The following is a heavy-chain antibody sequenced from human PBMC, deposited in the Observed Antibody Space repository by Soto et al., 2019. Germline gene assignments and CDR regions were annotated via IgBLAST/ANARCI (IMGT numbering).Heavy chain of an antibody. CDR3: ARVIPGAEAWFDP. Sequence: QGQLVQSGAEVKKPGASVKVSCTASGYTFTNFGVTWVRQAPGQGLGWMGWISAYTDDPNYAKKFQGRVTMTIATSTSTAYLDLRSLTSADTAVYSGARVIPGAEAWFDPWGQGTLVTVSS. D-gene: IGHD2-2*01. J-gene: IGHJ5*02. V-gene: IGHV1-18*01. CDR2: ISAYTDDP. CDR1: GYTFTNFG.